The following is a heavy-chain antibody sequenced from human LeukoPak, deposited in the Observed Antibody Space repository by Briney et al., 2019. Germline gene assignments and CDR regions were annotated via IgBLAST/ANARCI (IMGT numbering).Heavy chain of an antibody. CDR2: ISGSGGST. J-gene: IGHJ4*02. D-gene: IGHD3-22*01. CDR1: GFTFSSYA. CDR3: AKGDSSGYYYRPGYYFDY. V-gene: IGHV3-23*01. Sequence: GGSLRLSCAASGFTFSSYAMSWVRQAPGKGLEWVSAISGSGGSTYYADSVKGRFTISRDNPKNTLYLQMNSLRAEDTAVYYCAKGDSSGYYYRPGYYFDYWGQGTLVTVSS.